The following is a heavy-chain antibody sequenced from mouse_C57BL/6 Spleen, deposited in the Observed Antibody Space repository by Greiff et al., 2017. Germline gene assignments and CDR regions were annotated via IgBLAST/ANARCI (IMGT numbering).Heavy chain of an antibody. CDR1: GYAFSSYW. CDR2: IYPGDGDT. Sequence: VQVVESGAELVKPGASVKISCKASGYAFSSYWMNWVKQRPGKGLEWIGQIYPGDGDTNYNGKFKGKATLTADKSSSTAYMQLSSLTSEDSAVYFCARDYYGSSHQYYFDYWGQGTTLTVSS. D-gene: IGHD1-1*01. CDR3: ARDYYGSSHQYYFDY. J-gene: IGHJ2*01. V-gene: IGHV1-80*01.